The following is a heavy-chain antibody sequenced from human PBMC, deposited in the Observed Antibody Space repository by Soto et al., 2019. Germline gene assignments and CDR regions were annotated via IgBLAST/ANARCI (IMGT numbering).Heavy chain of an antibody. CDR2: IDYSGTT. Sequence: QVQLQESGPGLVKPSETLSLTCTVSGGSVSSGSYYWGWIRQPPGKGLEWNGYIDYSGTTNDNPSLKSRVTISVDRSKNQFSLKLRSVTAADTAVYYCARGDTAMAPWGQGTLVTVSS. V-gene: IGHV4-61*01. J-gene: IGHJ5*02. D-gene: IGHD5-18*01. CDR1: GGSVSSGSYY. CDR3: ARGDTAMAP.